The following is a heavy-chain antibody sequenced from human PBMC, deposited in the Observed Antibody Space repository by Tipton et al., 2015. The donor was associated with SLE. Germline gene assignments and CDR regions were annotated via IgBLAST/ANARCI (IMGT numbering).Heavy chain of an antibody. CDR3: ARHFPRHYDSRTYSGAFDI. CDR2: IHYNGNT. Sequence: GLVKPSETLSLTCDVSGGSMSNFRYSWGWIRQPPGKGLEWIGTIHYNGNTYYNPSLKSRVSTSVDTSKNQFSLKLTSVTAADTAVYYCARHFPRHYDSRTYSGAFDIWGQGTMVTFSS. CDR1: GGSMSNFRYS. V-gene: IGHV4-39*01. J-gene: IGHJ3*02. D-gene: IGHD3-22*01.